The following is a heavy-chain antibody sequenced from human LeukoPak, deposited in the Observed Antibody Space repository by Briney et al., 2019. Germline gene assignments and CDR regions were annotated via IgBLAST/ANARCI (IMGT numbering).Heavy chain of an antibody. V-gene: IGHV4-39*01. CDR2: IYYSGST. CDR1: GGSISSSSYY. CDR3: ARLDYGGKGLGY. J-gene: IGHJ4*02. D-gene: IGHD4-23*01. Sequence: PSETLSLTCTVSGGSISSSSYYWGWIRQPPGKGLEWVGSIYYSGSTYYNPSLKSRVTVSVDTSKNQFSLKLSSVTAADTAVYYCARLDYGGKGLGYWGQGTLVTVSS.